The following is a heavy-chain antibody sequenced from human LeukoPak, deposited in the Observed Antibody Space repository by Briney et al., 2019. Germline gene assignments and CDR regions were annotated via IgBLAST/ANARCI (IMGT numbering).Heavy chain of an antibody. CDR1: GFTFDDYG. J-gene: IGHJ3*02. CDR3: AKYRTTATAFDI. CDR2: INWNGGST. Sequence: GGSLRLSCAASGFTFDDYGMSWVRQAPGKGLEWVSGINWNGGSTGYADSVKGRFTISRDNAKNSLYLQMNSLRAEDTAVYYCAKYRTTATAFDIWGQGTMVTVSS. D-gene: IGHD2-8*01. V-gene: IGHV3-20*04.